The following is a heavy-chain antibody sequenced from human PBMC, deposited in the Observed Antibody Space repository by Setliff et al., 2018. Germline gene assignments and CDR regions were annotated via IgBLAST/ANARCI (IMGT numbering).Heavy chain of an antibody. D-gene: IGHD3-9*01. CDR2: VNPNSGGT. V-gene: IGHV1-2*02. J-gene: IGHJ6*03. CDR1: GYTFTGYY. Sequence: GASVKVSCKASGYTFTGYYIHWVRQAPGQGLEWMGWVNPNSGGTHCAQKFQGRVTMTRDTSISTVYMERSRLRSDDTAVYFCARDGDILTAYYIYYYMDVWCKGTTLTVSS. CDR3: ARDGDILTAYYIYYYMDV.